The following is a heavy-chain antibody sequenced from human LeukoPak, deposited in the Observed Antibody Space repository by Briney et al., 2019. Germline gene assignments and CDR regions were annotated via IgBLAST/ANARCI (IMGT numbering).Heavy chain of an antibody. Sequence: VSXXXXGYXXXXXXINWLRQAPGXGLEXMGWINMYTANPAYAQGFTERFVFSLDTSVTTAYLQISNLKTEDTAVYYCARHDNDDDFDYWGQGTLVTVSS. CDR1: GYXXXXXX. CDR2: INMYTANP. D-gene: IGHD3-16*01. CDR3: ARHDNDDDFDY. V-gene: IGHV7-4-1*02. J-gene: IGHJ4*02.